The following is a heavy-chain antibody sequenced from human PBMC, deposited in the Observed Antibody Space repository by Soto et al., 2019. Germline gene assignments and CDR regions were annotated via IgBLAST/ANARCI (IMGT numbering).Heavy chain of an antibody. V-gene: IGHV1-2*04. J-gene: IGHJ4*02. D-gene: IGHD6-19*01. Sequence: ASAKVSCKASGYTFTGYYMHWVRQAPGQGLEWMGWINPNSGGTNYAQKFQGWVTMTRDTSISTAYMELSRLRSDDTAVYYCARDPYSSGLYDYWGQGTLVPVSS. CDR3: ARDPYSSGLYDY. CDR1: GYTFTGYY. CDR2: INPNSGGT.